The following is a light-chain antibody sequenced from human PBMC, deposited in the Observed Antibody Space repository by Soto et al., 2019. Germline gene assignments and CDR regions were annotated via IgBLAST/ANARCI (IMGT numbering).Light chain of an antibody. V-gene: IGKV1-39*01. J-gene: IGKJ5*01. CDR2: AAS. CDR3: QQSYSTPSIT. CDR1: QSISRY. Sequence: DIQMTQSPSSLSASVGDRVTITCRASQSISRYLNWYQQKPGKAPKLLIYAASSLQSGVPSGFSGSGSGTDFTLTISSLQPEDFATYYCQQSYSTPSITFGQGTRLEIK.